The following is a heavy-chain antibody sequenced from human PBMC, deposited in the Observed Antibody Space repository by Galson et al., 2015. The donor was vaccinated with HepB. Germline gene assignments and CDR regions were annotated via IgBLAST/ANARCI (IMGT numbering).Heavy chain of an antibody. CDR2: ISGSGGST. V-gene: IGHV3-23*01. CDR1: GFTFSSYA. J-gene: IGHJ4*02. Sequence: SLRLSCEASGFTFSSYAMNWVRQAPGKGLEWVSAISGSGGSTYYADSVKGRFTISRDNSKNTLYLEMNSLRAEDTAVYYCAKDRIRAIAVAGRGGYWGQGTLVTVSS. CDR3: AKDRIRAIAVAGRGGY. D-gene: IGHD6-19*01.